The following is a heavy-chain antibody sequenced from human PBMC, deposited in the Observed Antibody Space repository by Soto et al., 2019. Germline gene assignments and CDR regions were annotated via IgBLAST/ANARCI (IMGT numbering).Heavy chain of an antibody. CDR2: ISGSGGST. V-gene: IGHV3-23*01. D-gene: IGHD3-10*01. J-gene: IGHJ5*02. CDR3: AKDGVTMVRGVNGWFDP. Sequence: GGSLRLSCAASGFTFSSYAMSWVRQAPGKGLEWVSAISGSGGSTYYADSVKGRFTISRDNSKNTLYLQMNSLRAEDTAVYYCAKDGVTMVRGVNGWFDPWGQGTLVTVSS. CDR1: GFTFSSYA.